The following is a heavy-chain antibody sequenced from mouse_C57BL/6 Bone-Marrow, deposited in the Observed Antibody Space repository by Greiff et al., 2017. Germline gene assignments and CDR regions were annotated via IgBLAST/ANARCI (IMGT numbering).Heavy chain of an antibody. CDR1: GFTFSSYG. J-gene: IGHJ4*01. CDR2: ISSGGSYT. Sequence: DVMLVESGGDLVKPGGSLKLSCAASGFTFSSYGMSWVRQTPDKRLEWVATISSGGSYTYYPDSVKGRFTISRDNAKNTLYLQMSSLKSEDTAMYYCARRLLRGSAMDYWGQGTSVTVSS. D-gene: IGHD1-1*01. V-gene: IGHV5-6*02. CDR3: ARRLLRGSAMDY.